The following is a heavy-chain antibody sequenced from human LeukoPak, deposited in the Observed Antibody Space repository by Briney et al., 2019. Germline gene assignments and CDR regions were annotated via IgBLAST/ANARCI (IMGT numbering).Heavy chain of an antibody. Sequence: GGSLRLSCAASGFTFSSYAIHWVRQAPGKGLEWVAVISFDGTHDFYADSVKGRFTISRDNSKNTLYLQMNSLRADDTAVYYCARGYYDILTGYYSGGDDYWGQGTLVTVSS. D-gene: IGHD3-9*01. CDR3: ARGYYDILTGYYSGGDDY. CDR1: GFTFSSYA. V-gene: IGHV3-30*04. J-gene: IGHJ4*02. CDR2: ISFDGTHD.